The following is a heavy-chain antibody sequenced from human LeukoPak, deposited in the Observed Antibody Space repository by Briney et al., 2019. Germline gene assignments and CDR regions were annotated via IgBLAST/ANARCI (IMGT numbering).Heavy chain of an antibody. CDR2: ISGDGDST. CDR1: GFTLDDYA. Sequence: PGGSLRLSCVASGFTLDDYALHWVRQAPGKGLEWISFISGDGDSTYYADSVKGRFTISRDNAKNSLYLQMNSLRAEDTAVYYCARSAHPGGSSSWYFIDWFDPWGQGTLVTVSS. V-gene: IGHV3-43*02. D-gene: IGHD6-13*01. J-gene: IGHJ5*02. CDR3: ARSAHPGGSSSWYFIDWFDP.